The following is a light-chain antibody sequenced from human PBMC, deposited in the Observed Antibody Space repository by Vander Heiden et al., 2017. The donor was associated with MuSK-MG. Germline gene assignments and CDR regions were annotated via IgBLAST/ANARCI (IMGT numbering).Light chain of an antibody. CDR3: QQDDSTPHT. V-gene: IGKV4-1*01. CDR2: WAS. CDR1: QSVLYSSNNKNY. Sequence: DIVMTQSPDSLAVSLGERATINCKSSQSVLYSSNNKNYLAWYQQKPGQPPKLLIYWASTRESGVPDRFSGSGSGTDFTLTISSLQAEDVAVYYCQQDDSTPHTFGQGTKLKIK. J-gene: IGKJ2*01.